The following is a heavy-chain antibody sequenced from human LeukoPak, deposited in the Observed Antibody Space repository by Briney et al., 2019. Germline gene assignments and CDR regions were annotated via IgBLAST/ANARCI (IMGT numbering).Heavy chain of an antibody. Sequence: GGSLRPSCAASGFTFSSYGMHWVRQAPGKGLEWVAVIWYDGSNKYYADSVKGRFTISRDNSKNTLYLQMNSLRAEDTAVYYCVRYCSSTSCYTNAFDIWGQGTMVTVSS. V-gene: IGHV3-33*01. CDR2: IWYDGSNK. CDR1: GFTFSSYG. CDR3: VRYCSSTSCYTNAFDI. J-gene: IGHJ3*02. D-gene: IGHD2-2*02.